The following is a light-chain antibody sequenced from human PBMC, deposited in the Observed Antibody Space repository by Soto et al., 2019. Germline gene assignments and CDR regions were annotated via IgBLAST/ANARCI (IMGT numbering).Light chain of an antibody. J-gene: IGKJ1*01. CDR1: LSVSVY. Sequence: VVLTQSPATLSLSPGERATLSCRTSLSVSVYLDWYQQKPGQAPRLLIYDASDRASGVPPRFSGSGSGTDFTLTITGLEPEDSAVYYCQHRSNWPWTFGQGTKVDIK. V-gene: IGKV3-11*01. CDR2: DAS. CDR3: QHRSNWPWT.